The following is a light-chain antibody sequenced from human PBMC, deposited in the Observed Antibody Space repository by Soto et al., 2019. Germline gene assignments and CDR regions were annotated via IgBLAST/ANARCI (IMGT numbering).Light chain of an antibody. CDR1: QSVSSSY. V-gene: IGKV3-20*01. J-gene: IGKJ3*01. CDR3: QQYDTSRPFS. Sequence: EIVLTQSPGTLSLSPGERATLSCRASQSVSSSYLAWYQQKPGQAPRLLIYGASSRATGIPDGFSGSGSGNDFTLTNSGLQPEDFAVYYCQQYDTSRPFSFGPGTMVD. CDR2: GAS.